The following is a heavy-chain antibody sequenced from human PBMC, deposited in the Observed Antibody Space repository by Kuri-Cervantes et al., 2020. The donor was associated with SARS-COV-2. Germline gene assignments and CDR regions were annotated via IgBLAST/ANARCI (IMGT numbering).Heavy chain of an antibody. CDR2: IYTTGST. CDR1: GGSISSGSYF. V-gene: IGHV4-61*09. J-gene: IGHJ4*02. Sequence: SETLSLTCTVSGGSISSGSYFWNWIRQPAGKGLEWIGHIYTTGSTNYNPSLKSRVTMSVDTSKNQFSLKLSSVTAADTAVYYCAKGVVNFDYWGQGTLVTVSS. CDR3: AKGVVNFDY. D-gene: IGHD2-2*01.